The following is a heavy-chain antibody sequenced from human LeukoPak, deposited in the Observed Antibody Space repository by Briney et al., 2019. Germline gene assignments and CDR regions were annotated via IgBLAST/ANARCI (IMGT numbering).Heavy chain of an antibody. Sequence: SETLSLTCTVSGGSISSYYWSWVRQPPGKGLEGIGYISDSGSTNYNPSLKSRLTISRDTSKNQVSLKMRFVTAADTAVYFCASLGGTYDYWGQGTLVTVSS. J-gene: IGHJ4*02. D-gene: IGHD1-26*01. CDR1: GGSISSYY. CDR2: ISDSGST. V-gene: IGHV4-59*08. CDR3: ASLGGTYDY.